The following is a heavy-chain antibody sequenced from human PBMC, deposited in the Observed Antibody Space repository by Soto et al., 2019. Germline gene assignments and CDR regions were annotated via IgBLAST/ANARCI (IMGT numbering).Heavy chain of an antibody. D-gene: IGHD3-22*01. Sequence: SETLSLTCAVYGGSFSGYYWSWIRQPPGKGLEWIGEINHSGSTNYNPSLKSRVTISVDTSKNQFSLKLSSVTAADTAVYYCARGRYYYDSSGYDYWGQGTLVTVSS. V-gene: IGHV4-34*01. CDR2: INHSGST. CDR1: GGSFSGYY. CDR3: ARGRYYYDSSGYDY. J-gene: IGHJ4*02.